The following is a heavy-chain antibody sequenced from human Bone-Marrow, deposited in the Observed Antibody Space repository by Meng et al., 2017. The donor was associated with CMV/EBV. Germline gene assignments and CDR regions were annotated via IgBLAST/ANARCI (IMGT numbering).Heavy chain of an antibody. J-gene: IGHJ4*02. CDR3: ASGMWLPFDY. CDR1: GFTFDDYA. V-gene: IGHV3-9*01. D-gene: IGHD3-22*01. Sequence: SLKISCAASGFTFDDYAMHWVRQVPGKGLEWVSGISWDSGSLGYADSVKGRFTISRDNAKNSLYLQMNSLRAEDTAVYYCASGMWLPFDYWGQGTLVTVSS. CDR2: ISWDSGSL.